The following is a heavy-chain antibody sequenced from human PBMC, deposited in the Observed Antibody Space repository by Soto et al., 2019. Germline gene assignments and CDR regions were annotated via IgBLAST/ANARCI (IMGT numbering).Heavy chain of an antibody. CDR1: GFTFSNFG. Sequence: GGSLRLSCVASGFTFSNFGVHWIRQAPGKGLEWVAVITYDGRNKYYADSVKGRFTTSRDNSKNTLYLQMNGLRVDDTAFYYCATDLGRTVGASWGQGTLVTVSS. D-gene: IGHD1-26*01. CDR2: ITYDGRNK. CDR3: ATDLGRTVGAS. J-gene: IGHJ5*02. V-gene: IGHV3-30*03.